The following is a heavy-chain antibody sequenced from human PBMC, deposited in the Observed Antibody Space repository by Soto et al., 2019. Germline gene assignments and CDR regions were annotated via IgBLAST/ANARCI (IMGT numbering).Heavy chain of an antibody. CDR3: ARSIAARAGGYYYYMDV. D-gene: IGHD6-6*01. Sequence: GASVKVSCKASGYTFTSYGISWVRQAPGQGLEWMGWISAYNGNTNYAQKLQGRVTMTTDTSTSTAYMELRSLRSDDTAVYYCARSIAARAGGYYYYMDVWGKGTTVTVSS. CDR2: ISAYNGNT. CDR1: GYTFTSYG. V-gene: IGHV1-18*01. J-gene: IGHJ6*03.